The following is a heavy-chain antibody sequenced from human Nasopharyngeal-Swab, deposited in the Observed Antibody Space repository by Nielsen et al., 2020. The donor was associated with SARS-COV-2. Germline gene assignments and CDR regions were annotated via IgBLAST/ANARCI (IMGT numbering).Heavy chain of an antibody. CDR2: INHSGST. Sequence: WIRQPPGKGLEWIGEINHSGSTNYNPSLKSRVTISVDTSKNQFSLKLSSVTAADTAVYYCARGAHSSSSGVGNWFDPWGQGTLVTSPQ. J-gene: IGHJ5*02. V-gene: IGHV4-34*01. CDR3: ARGAHSSSSGVGNWFDP. D-gene: IGHD6-6*01.